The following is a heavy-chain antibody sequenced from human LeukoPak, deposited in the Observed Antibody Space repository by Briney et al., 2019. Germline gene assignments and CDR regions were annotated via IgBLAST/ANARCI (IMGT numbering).Heavy chain of an antibody. CDR1: GYTFTDYS. V-gene: IGHV1-2*02. J-gene: IGHJ6*03. CDR3: ARGKGYSSHYYYYMDV. CDR2: INPNSGDP. Sequence: ASVKVSCKASGYTFTDYSMLWVRQAPGQGLEWMGWINPNSGDPKSAQQFEDRVTMTSDPSIGPAYTELSRLRSDDTAVYYCARGKGYSSHYYYYMDVWGEGPAVTVSS. D-gene: IGHD6-19*01.